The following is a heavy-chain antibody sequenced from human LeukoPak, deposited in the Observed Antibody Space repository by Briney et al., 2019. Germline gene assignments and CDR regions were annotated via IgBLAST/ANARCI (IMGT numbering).Heavy chain of an antibody. CDR1: GFTFSSHA. CDR2: ITRGSIYT. Sequence: PGGSLRLSCAASGFTFSSHAMSWVRQAPGKGLEWVSSITRGSIYTFYADSVKGRFTISRDNAKNSLSLQMNSLRAEDTAVYYCARALAATPRGWFDPWGQGTLVTVSS. CDR3: ARALAATPRGWFDP. V-gene: IGHV3-21*01. J-gene: IGHJ5*02. D-gene: IGHD2-15*01.